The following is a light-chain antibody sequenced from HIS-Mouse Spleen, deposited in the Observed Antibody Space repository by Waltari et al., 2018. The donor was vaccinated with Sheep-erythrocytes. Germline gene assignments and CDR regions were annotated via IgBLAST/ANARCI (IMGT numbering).Light chain of an antibody. CDR3: CSYAGSYNYV. V-gene: IGLV2-11*01. CDR1: IRDVVGYLY. J-gene: IGLJ1*01. CDR2: DVS. Sequence: QSALPQPRAVSGSPRQSVTTPCTETIRDVVGYLYLPWYQQHPGKAPKLMIDDVSKRPSGVPDRFSGSKSGNTASLTISGLQAEDEADYYCCSYAGSYNYVFGTGTKVTVL.